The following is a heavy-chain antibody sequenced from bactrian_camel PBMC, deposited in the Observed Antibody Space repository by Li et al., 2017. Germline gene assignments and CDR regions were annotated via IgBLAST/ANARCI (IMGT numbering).Heavy chain of an antibody. Sequence: QVQLVESGGDLVQPGGSVRLSCAASGFTFSSYWTYWVRQAPGKGLDWVSSISMSGDFKDYRDSVKGRFTISRDNAKNTVYLQIHSLKSEDTALYYCATTGFDFWGQGTQVTVS. CDR2: ISMSGDFK. V-gene: IGHV3S1*01. CDR3: ATTGFDF. CDR1: GFTFSSYW. J-gene: IGHJ4*01. D-gene: IGHD5*01.